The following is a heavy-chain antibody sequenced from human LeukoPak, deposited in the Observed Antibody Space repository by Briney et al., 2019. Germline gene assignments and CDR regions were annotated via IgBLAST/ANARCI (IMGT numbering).Heavy chain of an antibody. J-gene: IGHJ4*02. D-gene: IGHD1-26*01. V-gene: IGHV3-23*01. Sequence: GGSLRLSRAASGFTFSSYAMSWVRQAPGKGLEWVSAISGSGGSTYYADSVKGRFTISRDNSKNTLYLRMNSLRAEDTAVYYCAKNTAGRATGYWGQGTLVTVSS. CDR1: GFTFSSYA. CDR3: AKNTAGRATGY. CDR2: ISGSGGST.